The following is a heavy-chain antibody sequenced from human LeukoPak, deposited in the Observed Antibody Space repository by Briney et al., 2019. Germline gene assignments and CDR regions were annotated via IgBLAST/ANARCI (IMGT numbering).Heavy chain of an antibody. CDR2: IYYSGST. J-gene: IGHJ6*03. Sequence: PSVTLSLTCTVSGGSISSYYWSWIRQPPGKGLEWIGYIYYSGSTNYNPSLKSRVTISVDTSKNQFPLKLSSVTAADTAVYYCARGYDCSGGSCWHYYYYMDVWGKGTTVTVSS. V-gene: IGHV4-59*01. D-gene: IGHD2-15*01. CDR1: GGSISSYY. CDR3: ARGYDCSGGSCWHYYYYMDV.